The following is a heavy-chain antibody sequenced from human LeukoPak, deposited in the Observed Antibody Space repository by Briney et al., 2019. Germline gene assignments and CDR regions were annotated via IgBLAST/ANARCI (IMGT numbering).Heavy chain of an antibody. CDR1: GGSFSGYY. CDR2: INHRGST. CDR3: ARHGKLGYCSSTRCRPLDY. Sequence: SETLSLTCAVYGGSFSGYYCSWIRQPPGKGLEWMGEINHRGSTNYNPSLKSRVTISVDTSKNQFSLKLSSVTAADTAVYYCARHGKLGYCSSTRCRPLDYWGQGTLVTVSS. J-gene: IGHJ4*02. D-gene: IGHD2-2*01. V-gene: IGHV4-34*01.